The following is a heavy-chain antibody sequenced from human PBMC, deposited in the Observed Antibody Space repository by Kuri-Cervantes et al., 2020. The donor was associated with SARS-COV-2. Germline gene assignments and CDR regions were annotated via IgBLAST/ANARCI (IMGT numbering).Heavy chain of an antibody. V-gene: IGHV1-18*04. D-gene: IGHD5/OR15-5a*01. Sequence: ASVKVSCKASGYTFTSYGISWVRQAPGQGLEWMGWISAYNGNTNYAQKFQGRATMTEDTSTDTAYMELSSLRSEDTAVYYCARERVYGTGLDYWGQGTLVTVSS. CDR1: GYTFTSYG. CDR2: ISAYNGNT. CDR3: ARERVYGTGLDY. J-gene: IGHJ4*02.